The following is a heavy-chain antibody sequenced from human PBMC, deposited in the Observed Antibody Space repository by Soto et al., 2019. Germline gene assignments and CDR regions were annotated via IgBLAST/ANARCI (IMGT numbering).Heavy chain of an antibody. Sequence: GGSLRLSCAASGFTFSSYAMSWVRQAPGKGLEWVSVVSGSGGSGTYYADSVKGRFTISRDNSKNTLYLQMNSLRAEDTAVYYCAKRAAMAMFFDYWGQGTLVTVSS. CDR1: GFTFSSYA. D-gene: IGHD5-18*01. J-gene: IGHJ4*02. CDR3: AKRAAMAMFFDY. V-gene: IGHV3-23*01. CDR2: VSGSGGSGT.